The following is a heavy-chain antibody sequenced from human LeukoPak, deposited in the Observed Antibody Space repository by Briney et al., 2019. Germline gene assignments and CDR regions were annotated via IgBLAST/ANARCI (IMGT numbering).Heavy chain of an antibody. V-gene: IGHV4-31*03. J-gene: IGHJ6*02. D-gene: IGHD6-13*01. CDR3: ARASSSWYYYYGMDV. CDR1: GGSISSGGYY. Sequence: SQTLSLTCTVSGGSISSGGYYWGWIRQHPGKGLAWIGYIYYSGSTYYNPSLKSRFTISVDTSKNQFSLKLSSVTAADTAVYYCARASSSWYYYYGMDVWGQGTTVTVSS. CDR2: IYYSGST.